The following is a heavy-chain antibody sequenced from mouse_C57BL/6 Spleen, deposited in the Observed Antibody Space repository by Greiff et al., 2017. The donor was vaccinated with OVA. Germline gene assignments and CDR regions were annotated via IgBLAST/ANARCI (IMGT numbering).Heavy chain of an antibody. Sequence: DVMLVESGGGLVKPGGSLKLSCAASGFTFSDSGMHWVRQAPEKGLEWVAYISSGSSTIYYADTVKGRFTISRDNAKNTLFLQMTSLRSEDTAMYYCARREGYDYDGGFAYWGQGTLVTVSA. J-gene: IGHJ3*01. V-gene: IGHV5-17*01. D-gene: IGHD2-4*01. CDR1: GFTFSDSG. CDR2: ISSGSSTI. CDR3: ARREGYDYDGGFAY.